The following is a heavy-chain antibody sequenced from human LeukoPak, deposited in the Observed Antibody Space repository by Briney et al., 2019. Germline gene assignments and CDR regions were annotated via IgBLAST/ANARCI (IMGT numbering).Heavy chain of an antibody. J-gene: IGHJ5*02. CDR1: GYSFTSYW. CDR3: ARHEPRLGMGFDP. Sequence: GESLKIPCKGSGYSFTSYWIGWVRQMPGKGLEWMGIIYPGDSDTRYSPSFQGQVTISADKSISTAYLQWSSLKASDTAMYYCARHEPRLGMGFDPWGQGTLVTVSS. CDR2: IYPGDSDT. D-gene: IGHD5-12*01. V-gene: IGHV5-51*01.